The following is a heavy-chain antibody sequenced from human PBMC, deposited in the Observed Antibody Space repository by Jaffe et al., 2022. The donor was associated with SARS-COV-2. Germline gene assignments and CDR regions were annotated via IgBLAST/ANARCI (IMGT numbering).Heavy chain of an antibody. Sequence: QVQLQQWGAGLLKPSETLSLTCAVYGGSFSGYYWSWIRQPPGKGLEWIGEINHSGSTNYNPSLKSRVTISVDTSKNQFSLKLSSVTAADTAVYYCARGVHEAPTGDTYYYDSSGYKYWGQGTLVTVSS. D-gene: IGHD3-22*01. CDR1: GGSFSGYY. CDR3: ARGVHEAPTGDTYYYDSSGYKY. CDR2: INHSGST. J-gene: IGHJ4*02. V-gene: IGHV4-34*01.